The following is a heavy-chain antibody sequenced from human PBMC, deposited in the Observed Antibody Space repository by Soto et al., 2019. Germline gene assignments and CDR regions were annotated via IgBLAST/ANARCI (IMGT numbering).Heavy chain of an antibody. CDR2: INHSGST. J-gene: IGHJ6*02. CDR1: GGSFSGYY. CDR3: ARGGRRITIFGVVHARYYYGMDV. D-gene: IGHD3-3*01. V-gene: IGHV4-34*01. Sequence: PSETLSLTCAVYGGSFSGYYWRWIRHPPGKGLEWIGEINHSGSTNYNPSLKSRVTISVDTSKNQFSLKLSSVTAADTAVYYCARGGRRITIFGVVHARYYYGMDVWGQGTTVTVSS.